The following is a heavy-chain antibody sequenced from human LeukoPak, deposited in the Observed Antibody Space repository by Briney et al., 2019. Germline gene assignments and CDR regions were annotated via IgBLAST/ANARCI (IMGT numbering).Heavy chain of an antibody. V-gene: IGHV2-5*01. CDR1: GFSLNTNPVA. Sequence: ESGPTLVKPTHTLTLTCTFSGFSLNTNPVAVGWVRHPPGQALEWLTFIYGNDDERYSQPLASRLTITKDTSKSQVVVTMTEMDYVDTATYYCVHRTMVTSVDQWGKGTLVTVSS. CDR3: VHRTMVTSVDQ. J-gene: IGHJ4*02. D-gene: IGHD4-17*01. CDR2: IYGNDDE.